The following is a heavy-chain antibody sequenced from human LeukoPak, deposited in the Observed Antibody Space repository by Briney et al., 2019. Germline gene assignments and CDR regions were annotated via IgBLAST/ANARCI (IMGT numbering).Heavy chain of an antibody. J-gene: IGHJ4*02. D-gene: IGHD2-21*02. Sequence: GGSLRLSCAASGFTLSSYEMHWVRQAPGKGLGWVSRMNADGSRTGYADSVKGRFTFSRDNARNTMYLQMNSLRAEDTAVYYCARELPREVTLDYWGQGTLVTVSS. CDR3: ARELPREVTLDY. V-gene: IGHV3-74*01. CDR2: MNADGSRT. CDR1: GFTLSSYE.